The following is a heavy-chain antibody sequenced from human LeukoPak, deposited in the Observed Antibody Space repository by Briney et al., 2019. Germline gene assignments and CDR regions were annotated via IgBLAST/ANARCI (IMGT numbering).Heavy chain of an antibody. CDR1: GGSISIYY. CDR3: ARDRLFGSGSYPIDY. J-gene: IGHJ4*02. Sequence: SETLSLTCTVSGGSISIYYWSWIRQPAGKGLEWIGRIYASGSTDYNPSLKSRVTMSVDTSKNQFSLKLSSVTAADTAVYYCARDRLFGSGSYPIDYWGQGTLVTVFS. V-gene: IGHV4-4*07. D-gene: IGHD3-10*01. CDR2: IYASGST.